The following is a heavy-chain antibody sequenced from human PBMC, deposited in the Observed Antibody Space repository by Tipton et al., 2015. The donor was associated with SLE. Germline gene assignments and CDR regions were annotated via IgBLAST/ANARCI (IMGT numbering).Heavy chain of an antibody. V-gene: IGHV4-59*11. CDR1: GGSISTHY. J-gene: IGHJ6*02. Sequence: TLSLTCTVSGGSISTHYWNWIRQPPGKGLEWIGYMYNSGSSNYNPSLKSRVTLSGDTSKNQFSLKLRSVTAADTAVYYCARERAYGSSSGPRSYGMDVWGQGTTVTVSS. CDR2: MYNSGSS. CDR3: ARERAYGSSSGPRSYGMDV. D-gene: IGHD3-22*01.